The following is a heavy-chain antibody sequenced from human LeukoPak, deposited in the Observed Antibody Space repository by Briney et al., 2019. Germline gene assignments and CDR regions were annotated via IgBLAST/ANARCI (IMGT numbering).Heavy chain of an antibody. CDR1: GYTFTSYG. CDR2: INPSGGST. Sequence: RASVKVSCKASGYTFTSYGISWVRQAPGQGLEWMGIINPSGGSTSYAQKFQGRVTMTRDTSTSTVYMELSSLRSEDTAVYYCARDRSVALFDYWGQGTLVTVSS. CDR3: ARDRSVALFDY. V-gene: IGHV1-46*01. J-gene: IGHJ4*02.